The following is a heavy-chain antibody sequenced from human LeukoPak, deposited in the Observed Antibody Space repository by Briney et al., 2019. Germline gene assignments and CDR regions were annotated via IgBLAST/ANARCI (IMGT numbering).Heavy chain of an antibody. Sequence: SETLSLTCTVSDASVSNSYWSWIRQPPGKGLEWIGYISYSGSTSYNPSLKSRVTISVDPSKNQFSLKLSSVTAADTAMYYCARVGRGDYVWGSYSFDYWGQGTLVTVSS. J-gene: IGHJ4*02. CDR1: DASVSNSY. D-gene: IGHD3-16*01. V-gene: IGHV4-59*02. CDR3: ARVGRGDYVWGSYSFDY. CDR2: ISYSGST.